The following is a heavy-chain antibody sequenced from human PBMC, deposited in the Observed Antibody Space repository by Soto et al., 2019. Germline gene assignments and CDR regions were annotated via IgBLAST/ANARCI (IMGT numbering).Heavy chain of an antibody. CDR2: LNPSDGST. J-gene: IGHJ4*02. Sequence: ASVKVSCKASGYTFTNYFMYWLRQAPGQGLELMGILNPSDGSTTYPQKFQGRVKVTRETSTSTVYMELSSLRSEDTAVYYCARGPTPVGTLLYYFDYWGQGTPVTV. CDR1: GYTFTNYF. D-gene: IGHD1-1*01. CDR3: ARGPTPVGTLLYYFDY. V-gene: IGHV1-46*01.